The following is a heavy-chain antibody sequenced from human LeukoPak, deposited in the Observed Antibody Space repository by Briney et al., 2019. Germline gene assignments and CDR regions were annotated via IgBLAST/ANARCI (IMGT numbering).Heavy chain of an antibody. D-gene: IGHD3-22*01. J-gene: IGHJ4*02. CDR3: ARDTYYYDSSGKKLFYY. CDR1: GDSITSGGYS. Sequence: SETLSLTCVVSGDSITSGGYSWSWIRQPPGKGLEWVGYIYDSGIAFYNPSLKSRVTMSVDTSKNQFSLKLSSVTAADTAVYYCARDTYYYDSSGKKLFYYWGQGTLVTVSS. CDR2: IYDSGIA. V-gene: IGHV4-30-4*07.